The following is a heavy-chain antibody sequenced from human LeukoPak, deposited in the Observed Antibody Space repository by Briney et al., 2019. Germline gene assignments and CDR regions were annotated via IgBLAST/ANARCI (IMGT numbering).Heavy chain of an antibody. V-gene: IGHV3-33*01. CDR1: GFTFNSYG. Sequence: PGRSLRLSCAASGFTFNSYGMHWVRQAPGKGLECVALIWYEGSNKYYADSVKGRFTISRDNSKNTLYLEMNSLRAEDTAVYYCARGKYSNGWYYFDYWGQGTLVTDSS. D-gene: IGHD6-19*01. CDR3: ARGKYSNGWYYFDY. CDR2: IWYEGSNK. J-gene: IGHJ4*02.